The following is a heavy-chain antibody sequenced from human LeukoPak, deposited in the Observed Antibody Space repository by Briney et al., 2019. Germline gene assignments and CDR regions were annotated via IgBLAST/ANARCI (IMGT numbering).Heavy chain of an antibody. CDR1: VYTFTGYY. CDR3: ASGKGTVVTRPLSY. V-gene: IGHV1-2*02. CDR2: INPNSGGT. D-gene: IGHD4-23*01. J-gene: IGHJ4*02. Sequence: ASVTVSFKSSVYTFTGYYMHWVRQAPGQGLDWVGLINPNSGGTNYAQKFQGRVTMTRDTSISTAYMELSRLRSEDTAVYYCASGKGTVVTRPLSYWGQGTLVTVSS.